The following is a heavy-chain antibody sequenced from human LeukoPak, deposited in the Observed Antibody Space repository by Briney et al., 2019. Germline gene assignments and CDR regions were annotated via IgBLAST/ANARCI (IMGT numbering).Heavy chain of an antibody. V-gene: IGHV1-18*01. Sequence: GASVKVSCKASGYTFTSYGISWVRQAPGQGLEWMGWISAYNGNTNYAQKLQGRVTMTTDTSTSTAYMELRSLRSDDTAVYYCARVRVYSHRLYYYYMDVWGKGTTVTVSS. D-gene: IGHD6-13*01. CDR3: ARVRVYSHRLYYYYMDV. CDR1: GYTFTSYG. CDR2: ISAYNGNT. J-gene: IGHJ6*03.